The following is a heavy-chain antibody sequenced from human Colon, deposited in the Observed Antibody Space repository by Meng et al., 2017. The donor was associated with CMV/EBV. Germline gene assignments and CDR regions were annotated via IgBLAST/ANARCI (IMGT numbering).Heavy chain of an antibody. CDR3: ARDGAPVITHLNWFNP. V-gene: IGHV3-21*01. D-gene: IGHD4-23*01. Sequence: GGSLRLSCAASGFTFSSYSLNWVRQAPGKGLEWVSSISSSSSIYYADSVKGRFTISRDNAKSSLYLQMNSLRAEDTAVYYCARDGAPVITHLNWFNPWGQGTLVTVSS. CDR1: GFTFSSYS. CDR2: ISSSSSI. J-gene: IGHJ5*02.